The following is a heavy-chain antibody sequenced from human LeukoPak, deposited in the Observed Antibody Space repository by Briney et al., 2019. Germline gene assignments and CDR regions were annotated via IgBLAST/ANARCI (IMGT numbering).Heavy chain of an antibody. CDR2: IHPSGGSR. Sequence: ASVKVSCKASGYTFTSYYIHWVRQAPGQGLQWMGIIHPSGGSRSYPEKFQGRVIMTRDTSTSTVYMELSSLRSEDTAVYYCARESTVTKQFDYWGQGTLVTVSS. CDR3: ARESTVTKQFDY. CDR1: GYTFTSYY. V-gene: IGHV1-46*01. D-gene: IGHD4-17*01. J-gene: IGHJ4*02.